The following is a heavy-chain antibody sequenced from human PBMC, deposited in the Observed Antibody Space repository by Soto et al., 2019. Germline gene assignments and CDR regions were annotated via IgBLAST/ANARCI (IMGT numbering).Heavy chain of an antibody. J-gene: IGHJ4*02. D-gene: IGHD3-10*01. V-gene: IGHV4-39*07. Sequence: SETLSLTCTVSAGSITSGDFYWTWIRQPPGTGLEWIGEINHSGSTNYNPSLKSRVTISVDTSKKQFSPKLRSVTAADTAVYFCATLRGLGVVSPYFDYWGQGLMVTVSS. CDR3: ATLRGLGVVSPYFDY. CDR1: AGSITSGDFY. CDR2: INHSGST.